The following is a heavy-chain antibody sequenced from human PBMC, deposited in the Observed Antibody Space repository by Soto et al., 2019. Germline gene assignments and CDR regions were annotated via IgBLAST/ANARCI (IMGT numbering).Heavy chain of an antibody. V-gene: IGHV3-30-3*01. J-gene: IGHJ4*02. Sequence: QVQLVESGGGVVQPGRSLRLSCAASGFTFSSYAMHWVRQAPGKGLEWVAVISYDGSNKYYADSVKGRFTISRDNSKNTLYPQMNSLRAEDTAVYYCARDGGMVRGVPVYYFDYWGQGTLVTVSS. CDR2: ISYDGSNK. CDR1: GFTFSSYA. D-gene: IGHD3-10*01. CDR3: ARDGGMVRGVPVYYFDY.